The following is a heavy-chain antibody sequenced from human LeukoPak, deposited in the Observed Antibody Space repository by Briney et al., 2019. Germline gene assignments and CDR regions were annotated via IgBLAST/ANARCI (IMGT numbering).Heavy chain of an antibody. CDR2: INPNSGST. J-gene: IGHJ4*02. CDR1: GYTFTGYY. Sequence: ASVKVSCKASGYTFTGYYMHWVRQAPGQGLEWMGWINPNSGSTNYAPKFQGRVTMTRGTSISTAYVELSRLRFDDTAVYYCAALDLGPMTTVIRGFWGQGTLVTVSS. CDR3: AALDLGPMTTVIRGF. V-gene: IGHV1-2*02. D-gene: IGHD4-17*01.